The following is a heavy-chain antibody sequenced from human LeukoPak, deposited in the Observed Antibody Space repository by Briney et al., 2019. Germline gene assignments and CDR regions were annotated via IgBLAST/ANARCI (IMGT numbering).Heavy chain of an antibody. CDR1: GYTFTGYY. D-gene: IGHD6-13*01. V-gene: IGHV1-2*02. CDR2: INPNSGGT. Sequence: GASVKVSCKASGYTFTGYYMHWVRQAPGQGLEWMGWINPNSGGTNCAQKFQGRVTMTRDTSISTAYMELSRLRSDDTAVYYCARGWVAAAGTADAFDIWGQGTMVTVSS. CDR3: ARGWVAAAGTADAFDI. J-gene: IGHJ3*02.